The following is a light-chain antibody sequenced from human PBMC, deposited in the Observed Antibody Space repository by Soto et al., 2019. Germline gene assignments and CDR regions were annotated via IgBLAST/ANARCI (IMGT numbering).Light chain of an antibody. CDR2: AAS. Sequence: DIQMTQSPSSLSASVGDTVTITCRASQGISNYLAWYQQKPGQVPNLLIYAASTLQSGVPSRFSGSGSGTDFTLTISSLRPEDVATYYCQKYDSYLTFGGGTKVEIK. J-gene: IGKJ4*01. CDR1: QGISNY. V-gene: IGKV1-27*01. CDR3: QKYDSYLT.